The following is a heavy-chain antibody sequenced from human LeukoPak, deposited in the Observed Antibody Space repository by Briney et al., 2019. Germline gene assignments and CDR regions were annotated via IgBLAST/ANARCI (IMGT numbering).Heavy chain of an antibody. CDR2: IIPIFGTA. V-gene: IGHV1-69*05. CDR3: ASENYYDSSGYLDFIR. Sequence: SVKISSKASGGTSTSYAISGVRQAPGQGLEWMGRIIPIFGTANYAQKFQGRVTITTDQSTSTAYMEPSSLRSEDTAVYYCASENYYDSSGYLDFIRWGQGTLVTVSS. D-gene: IGHD3-22*01. J-gene: IGHJ4*02. CDR1: GGTSTSYA.